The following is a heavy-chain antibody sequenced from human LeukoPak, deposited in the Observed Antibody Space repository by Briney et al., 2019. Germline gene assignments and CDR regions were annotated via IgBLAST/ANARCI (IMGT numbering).Heavy chain of an antibody. CDR1: GGTFSSYA. D-gene: IGHD5-12*01. Sequence: SVKVSCKASGGTFSSYAISWVRQAPEQGLEWMGGIIPIFGTANYAQKFQGRVTITADESTSTAYMELSSLRSEDTAVYYCAREESMRGYFGFDYWGQGTLVTVSS. CDR2: IIPIFGTA. CDR3: AREESMRGYFGFDY. V-gene: IGHV1-69*13. J-gene: IGHJ4*02.